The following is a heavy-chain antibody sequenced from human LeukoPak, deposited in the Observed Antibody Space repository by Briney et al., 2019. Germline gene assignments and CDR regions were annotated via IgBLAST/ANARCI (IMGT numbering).Heavy chain of an antibody. V-gene: IGHV1-69*13. CDR1: GGTFSSYA. CDR3: ARIGSSPRDFDY. D-gene: IGHD1-26*01. CDR2: IIPIFGTA. J-gene: IGHJ4*02. Sequence: ASVKVSCKASGGTFSSYAISWVRQAPGQGLEWMGGIIPIFGTANYAQKFQGRVTITADESTSTAYMELRSLRSDDTAVYYCARIGSSPRDFDYWGQGTLVTVSS.